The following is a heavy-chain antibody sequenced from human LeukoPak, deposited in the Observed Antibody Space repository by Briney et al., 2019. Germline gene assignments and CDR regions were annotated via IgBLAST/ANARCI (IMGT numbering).Heavy chain of an antibody. CDR2: INQSGRT. CDR1: GGSFSGYY. Sequence: SETLSLTCAVYGGSFSGYYWSWIRQAPGKGLEWLGEINQSGRTNYNPSLESRLTISVDPSKNQISLNLSFVTATDTAVYYCARGWFGFWHNSYLDDNAFDVWGPGTMVTVSS. J-gene: IGHJ3*01. V-gene: IGHV4-34*01. CDR3: ARGWFGFWHNSYLDDNAFDV. D-gene: IGHD3-10*01.